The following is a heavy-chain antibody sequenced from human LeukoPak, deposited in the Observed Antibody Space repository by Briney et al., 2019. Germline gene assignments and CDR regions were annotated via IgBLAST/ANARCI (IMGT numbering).Heavy chain of an antibody. J-gene: IGHJ4*02. V-gene: IGHV1-69*05. CDR3: ARETYYYDSSGYYEGSFDY. CDR2: IIPIFGTA. CDR1: GGTFNSYA. Sequence: SVKVSCKASGGTFNSYAISWVRQAPGQGPKWMGGIIPIFGTANYAQKFQGRVTITTDESTSTAYMELSSLRSEDTAVYYCARETYYYDSSGYYEGSFDYWGQGTLVTVSS. D-gene: IGHD3-22*01.